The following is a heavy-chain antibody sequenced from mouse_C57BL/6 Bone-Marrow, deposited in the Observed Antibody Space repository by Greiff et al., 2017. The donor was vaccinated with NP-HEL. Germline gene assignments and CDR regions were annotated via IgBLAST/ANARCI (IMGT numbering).Heavy chain of an antibody. D-gene: IGHD2-4*01. CDR1: GYTFTSYW. CDR2: IDPSDSET. V-gene: IGHV1-52*01. CDR3: ARDFYYDYEDYAMDY. Sequence: QVQLKQSGAELVRPGSSVKLSCKASGYTFTSYWMHWVKQRPIQGLEWIGNIDPSDSETHYNQKFKDKATLTVDKSSSTAYMQLSSLTSEDSAVYYCARDFYYDYEDYAMDYWGQGTSVTVSS. J-gene: IGHJ4*01.